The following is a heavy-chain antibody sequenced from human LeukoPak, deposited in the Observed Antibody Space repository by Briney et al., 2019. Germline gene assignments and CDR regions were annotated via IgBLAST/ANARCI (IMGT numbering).Heavy chain of an antibody. J-gene: IGHJ3*02. CDR3: ASGRPYYYDSRGGAFDI. Sequence: GASVKVSCKASGYTFTSYDINWVRQATGQGLEWMGWMNPNSGNTGYAQKFQGRVTITRNTSISTAYMELSSLRSEDTAVYYCASGRPYYYDSRGGAFDIWGQGTMVTVSS. CDR1: GYTFTSYD. V-gene: IGHV1-8*03. CDR2: MNPNSGNT. D-gene: IGHD3-22*01.